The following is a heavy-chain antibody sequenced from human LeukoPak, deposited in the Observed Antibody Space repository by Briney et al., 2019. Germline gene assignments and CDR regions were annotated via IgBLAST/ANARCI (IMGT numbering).Heavy chain of an antibody. J-gene: IGHJ5*02. CDR3: ARDKATMVRGVTNWFDP. D-gene: IGHD3-10*01. V-gene: IGHV1-46*01. CDR1: GYTFTSYY. Sequence: ASVKVSCKASGYTFTSYYMHWVRQAPGQGLEWMGIINPSGGSTSYAQKFQGRVTMTRDTSTSTVYMELSSLRSEDTAVYYCARDKATMVRGVTNWFDPWGLGTLVTVSS. CDR2: INPSGGST.